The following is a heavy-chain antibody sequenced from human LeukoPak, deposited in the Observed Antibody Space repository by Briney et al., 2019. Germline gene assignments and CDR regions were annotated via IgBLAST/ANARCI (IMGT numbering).Heavy chain of an antibody. Sequence: SETLSLTCTVSGGSISSGDYYWSWIRQPPGKGLEWIGYIYYSGSTYYNPSLKSRVTISVDTSKNQFSLKLSSVTAADTAVYYCARAPATDIGGEGAIDYWGQGTLVTVSS. D-gene: IGHD2-15*01. J-gene: IGHJ4*02. CDR3: ARAPATDIGGEGAIDY. V-gene: IGHV4-30-4*01. CDR1: GGSISSGDYY. CDR2: IYYSGST.